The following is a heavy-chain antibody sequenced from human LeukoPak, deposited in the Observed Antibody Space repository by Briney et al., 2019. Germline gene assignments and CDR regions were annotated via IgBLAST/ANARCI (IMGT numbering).Heavy chain of an antibody. V-gene: IGHV4-59*01. CDR2: IYYSGST. D-gene: IGHD6-19*01. Sequence: SETLSLTCSVSGGSISSYYWSWIRQPPGKGLEWIGYIYYSGSTNYNPSLRSLVTISVDTSKNQFSLKLSSVTAADTAVYYCARALGKHWLDYGGQGTLVTVSA. J-gene: IGHJ4*02. CDR1: GGSISSYY. CDR3: ARALGKHWLDY.